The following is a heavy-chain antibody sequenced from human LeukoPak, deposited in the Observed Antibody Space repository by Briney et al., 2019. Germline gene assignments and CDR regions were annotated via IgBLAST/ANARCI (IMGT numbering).Heavy chain of an antibody. CDR3: ARAPRYRGGDYFDY. J-gene: IGHJ4*02. D-gene: IGHD3-10*01. V-gene: IGHV1-46*01. CDR2: INPSGGST. CDR1: GYTFTGYY. Sequence: ASVEVSCKASGYTFTGYYMHWVRQAPGQGLEWMGIINPSGGSTSYAQKFQGRVTMTRDTSTSTVYMELSRLRSEDTAVYNCARAPRYRGGDYFDYWGQGTLVTVSS.